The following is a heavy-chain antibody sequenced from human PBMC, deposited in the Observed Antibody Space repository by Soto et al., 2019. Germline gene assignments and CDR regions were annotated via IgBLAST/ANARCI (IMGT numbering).Heavy chain of an antibody. Sequence: QVQLVESGGGLVKPGGSLRLSCAASGFTFSDYYMSWIRQAPGKGLEWVSYISSSSSYTNYADSVKGRFTISRDNAKNSLYLQMNSLRAEDTAVYYWARPRGRFKGPFDYWGQGTLVTVSS. V-gene: IGHV3-11*06. CDR1: GFTFSDYY. CDR2: ISSSSSYT. J-gene: IGHJ4*02. CDR3: ARPRGRFKGPFDY.